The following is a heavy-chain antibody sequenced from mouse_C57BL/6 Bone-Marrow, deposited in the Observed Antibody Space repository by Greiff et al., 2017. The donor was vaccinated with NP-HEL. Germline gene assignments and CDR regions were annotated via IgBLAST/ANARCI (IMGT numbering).Heavy chain of an antibody. CDR3: ASYDYLAWFAY. D-gene: IGHD2-4*01. CDR1: GYAFSSYW. V-gene: IGHV1-80*01. Sequence: VQGVESGPELVKPGASVKISCKASGYAFSSYWMNWVKQRPGKGLEWIGQIYPGDGDTNYNGKFKGKATLTADKSSSTAYMQLSSLTSEDSAVYFCASYDYLAWFAYWGQGTLVTVSA. CDR2: IYPGDGDT. J-gene: IGHJ3*01.